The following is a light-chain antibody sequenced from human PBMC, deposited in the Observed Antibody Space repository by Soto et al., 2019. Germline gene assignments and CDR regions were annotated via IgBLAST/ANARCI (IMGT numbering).Light chain of an antibody. CDR1: SSDVGGYNY. Sequence: LTQPPSASGSPGQSVTISCTGTSSDVGGYNYVSWYQQHPGKAPKLILYGISERPSGVPDRFSGSKSGNTASLTVSGLQAEDEADYYCSSYAGNNNCVFGTGTKVTVL. J-gene: IGLJ1*01. CDR3: SSYAGNNNCV. V-gene: IGLV2-8*01. CDR2: GIS.